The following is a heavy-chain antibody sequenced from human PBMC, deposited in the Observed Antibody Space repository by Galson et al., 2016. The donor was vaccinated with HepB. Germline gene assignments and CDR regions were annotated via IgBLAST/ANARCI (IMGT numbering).Heavy chain of an antibody. CDR1: GFTFSSYA. V-gene: IGHV3-23*01. Sequence: SLRLSCAASGFTFSSYAMTWVRQAPGKGLEWVSAIDGHDDSTYYADSVRGRFTISRDNSKNTLYLQINSLRAEDTAVYYCATGGDYDIWGQGTLVTVSS. J-gene: IGHJ4*02. D-gene: IGHD4-17*01. CDR3: ATGGDYDI. CDR2: IDGHDDST.